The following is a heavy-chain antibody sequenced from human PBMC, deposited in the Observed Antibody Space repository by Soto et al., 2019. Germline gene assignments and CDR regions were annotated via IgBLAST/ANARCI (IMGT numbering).Heavy chain of an antibody. J-gene: IGHJ4*02. CDR3: ARGWGYDSTDYYYAY. Sequence: QVQLVQSGAEARKPGSSVKVSCKASGGTFSRHASSWVRQAPGQGPEWMGGIIPIFGTANHGQKFQGRVTIIADESTSTVYMELSSLRAEDTAIYYCARGWGYDSTDYYYAYWGQGTLVIVSS. CDR1: GGTFSRHA. CDR2: IIPIFGTA. D-gene: IGHD3-22*01. V-gene: IGHV1-69*01.